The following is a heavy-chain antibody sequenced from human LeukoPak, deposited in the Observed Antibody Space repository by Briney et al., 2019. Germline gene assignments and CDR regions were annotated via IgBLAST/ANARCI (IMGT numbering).Heavy chain of an antibody. CDR2: ISASGGTT. D-gene: IGHD3-9*01. J-gene: IGHJ4*02. CDR3: AKSTLAGYYNGDFDY. CDR1: GFTFSTYG. V-gene: IGHV3-23*01. Sequence: GRSLRLSCAASGFTFSTYGMSSVRQAAGRGLEWVSTISASGGTTYYADSVKGRFTISRDNSKNTLYLQMNSLRAEGTAVYYCAKSTLAGYYNGDFDYWGQGTLVTVSS.